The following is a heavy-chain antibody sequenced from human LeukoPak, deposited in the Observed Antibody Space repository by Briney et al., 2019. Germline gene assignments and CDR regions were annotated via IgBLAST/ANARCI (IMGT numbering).Heavy chain of an antibody. CDR2: IYYSGST. CDR1: GGSISSYY. CDR3: ARGRWGTGDY. V-gene: IGHV4-59*01. D-gene: IGHD3-16*01. J-gene: IGHJ4*02. Sequence: SETLSLTCTVSGGSISSYYWSWIRQPPGKGLEWIGYIYYSGSTNYNPSLKSRVTISVDTSKNQFSLELSSVTAADTAVYYCARGRWGTGDYWGQGTLVTVSS.